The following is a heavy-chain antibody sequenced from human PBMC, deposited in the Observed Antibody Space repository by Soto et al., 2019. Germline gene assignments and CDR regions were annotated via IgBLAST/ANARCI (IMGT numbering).Heavy chain of an antibody. V-gene: IGHV3-7*01. CDR3: ARDPPNYYDSSGPFDI. CDR1: GFTFSTYW. J-gene: IGHJ3*02. D-gene: IGHD3-22*01. CDR2: IRQDGSEK. Sequence: PGGSLRLSCAASGFTFSTYWMSWGRQAPGKGLEWVANIRQDGSEKYYVDSVKGRFTISRDNARNSLYLQMNSLRAEDTAVYYCARDPPNYYDSSGPFDIWGQGTMVTVSS.